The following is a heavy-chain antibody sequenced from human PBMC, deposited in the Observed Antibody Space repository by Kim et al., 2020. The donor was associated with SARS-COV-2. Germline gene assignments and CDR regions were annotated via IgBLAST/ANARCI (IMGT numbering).Heavy chain of an antibody. CDR2: IIPIFGTA. CDR3: ASPMDGDYYYGMDV. D-gene: IGHD3-10*01. Sequence: SVKVSCKASGGTFSSYAISWVRQAPGQGLEWMGGIIPIFGTANYAQKFQGRVTITADESTSTAYMELSSLRSEDTAVYYCASPMDGDYYYGMDVWGQGTTGTVSS. CDR1: GGTFSSYA. J-gene: IGHJ6*02. V-gene: IGHV1-69*13.